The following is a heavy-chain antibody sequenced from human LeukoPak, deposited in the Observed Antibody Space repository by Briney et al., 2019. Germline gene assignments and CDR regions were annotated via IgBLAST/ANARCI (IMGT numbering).Heavy chain of an antibody. CDR1: GGSISSSSYY. J-gene: IGHJ4*02. CDR3: ARGRYDFWSGYGLDD. CDR2: IYYSGST. Sequence: SETLSLTCTVSGGSISSSSYYWGWIRQPPGKGLEWIGSIYYSGSTYYNPSLKSRVTISVDTSKNQFSLKLSSVTAADTAVYYCARGRYDFWSGYGLDDWGQGTLVTVSS. D-gene: IGHD3-3*01. V-gene: IGHV4-39*07.